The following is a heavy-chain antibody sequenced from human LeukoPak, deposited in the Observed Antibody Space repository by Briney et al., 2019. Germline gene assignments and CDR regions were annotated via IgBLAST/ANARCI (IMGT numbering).Heavy chain of an antibody. CDR3: AKAAIAARVGY. CDR1: GFTFSSYA. CDR2: ISYDGSNK. V-gene: IGHV3-30-3*01. J-gene: IGHJ4*02. Sequence: PGGSLRLSCAASGFTFSSYAMSWVRQAPGKGLEWVAVISYDGSNKYYADSVKGRFTISRDNSKNTLYLQMNSLRAEDTAVYYCAKAAIAARVGYWGQGTLVTVSS. D-gene: IGHD6-6*01.